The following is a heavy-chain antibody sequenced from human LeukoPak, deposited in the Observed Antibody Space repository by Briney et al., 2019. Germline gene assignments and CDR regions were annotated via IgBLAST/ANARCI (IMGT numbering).Heavy chain of an antibody. Sequence: NPGGSLRLSCAASGFTFSSYAMPWVRQAPGKGLEWVAVISYDGSNKYYADSVKGRFTISRDNSKNTLYLQMNSLRVEDTAVYYCLKDFGRNLGGPGYWGRGTLVTVSS. J-gene: IGHJ4*02. V-gene: IGHV3-30-3*01. CDR2: ISYDGSNK. D-gene: IGHD3-10*01. CDR1: GFTFSSYA. CDR3: LKDFGRNLGGPGY.